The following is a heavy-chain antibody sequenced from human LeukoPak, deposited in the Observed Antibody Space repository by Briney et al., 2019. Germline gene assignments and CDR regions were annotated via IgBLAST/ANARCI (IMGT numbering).Heavy chain of an antibody. V-gene: IGHV3-30*01. D-gene: IGHD3-16*01. CDR2: ISYDGSNK. Sequence: GGSLRLSCAASGFTFSSYAMHWVRRAPGKGLEWVAVISYDGSNKYYADSVKGRFTISRDNSKNTLYLQMNSLRAEDTAVYYCARDRLGYFDYRGQGILVPVYS. CDR1: GFTFSSYA. CDR3: ARDRLGYFDY. J-gene: IGHJ4*02.